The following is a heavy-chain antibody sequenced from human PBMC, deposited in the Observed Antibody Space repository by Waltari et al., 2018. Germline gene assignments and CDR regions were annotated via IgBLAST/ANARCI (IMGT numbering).Heavy chain of an antibody. V-gene: IGHV3-23*03. D-gene: IGHD6-13*01. J-gene: IGHJ4*02. CDR1: GVTFSSYA. CDR3: AESRAAAGLDS. Sequence: EVQLLESGGGLVQPGGSLRLSCSGVTFSSYAMSWVRQAPGMGLEWVSVLYNEGTKHYVASVEGRFTISSEHSDNTLHLQMSSLRAEDTAVYYCAESRAAAGLDSWGQGTLVTVSS. CDR2: LYNEGTK.